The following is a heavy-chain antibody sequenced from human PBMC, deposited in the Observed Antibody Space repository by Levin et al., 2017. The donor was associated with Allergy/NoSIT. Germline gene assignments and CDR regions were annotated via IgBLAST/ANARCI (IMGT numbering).Heavy chain of an antibody. CDR3: ARLKLAWLAHYFDY. J-gene: IGHJ4*02. CDR1: GGSIRSYY. D-gene: IGHD6-19*01. V-gene: IGHV4-59*01. CDR2: IYYSGST. Sequence: SQTLSLTCTVSGGSIRSYYWSWIRQPPGKGLEWIGYIYYSGSTNYNPSLKSRVTISVDTSKNQFYLKLSSVTAADTAVYHCARLKLAWLAHYFDYWGQGTLVTVSS.